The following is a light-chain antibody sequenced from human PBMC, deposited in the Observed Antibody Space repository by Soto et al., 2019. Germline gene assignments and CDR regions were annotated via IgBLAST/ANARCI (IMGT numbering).Light chain of an antibody. V-gene: IGKV2-28*01. CDR1: RDLLHSNGYNY. Sequence: EIVLTQSPLSLPVTPGEPASISCRSSRDLLHSNGYNYLDWYLQKPGQSPQLLIYLGSSRASGVPDRFSGSGSGTDFILTISRVEAEDVGIYFCAQGLATPFTFGGGTKVEIK. CDR2: LGS. CDR3: AQGLATPFT. J-gene: IGKJ4*01.